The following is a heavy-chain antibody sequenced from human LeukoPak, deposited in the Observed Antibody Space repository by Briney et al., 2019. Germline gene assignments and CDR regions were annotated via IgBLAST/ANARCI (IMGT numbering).Heavy chain of an antibody. V-gene: IGHV1-3*01. D-gene: IGHD4-23*01. Sequence: ASVKVSCKASGYTFTSYAMHWVRQAPGQRLEWMGWINAGNGNTKYSQKFQGRVTMTTDTSTSTAYMELRSLRSDDTAVYYCARDYGGNPSDYWGQGTLVTVSS. CDR1: GYTFTSYA. J-gene: IGHJ4*02. CDR3: ARDYGGNPSDY. CDR2: INAGNGNT.